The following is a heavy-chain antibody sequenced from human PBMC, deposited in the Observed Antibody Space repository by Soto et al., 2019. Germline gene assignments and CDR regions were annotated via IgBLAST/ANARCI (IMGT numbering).Heavy chain of an antibody. CDR1: GFTFSTYA. J-gene: IGHJ6*02. CDR3: ARDQRAANCRGGSCYYYYGMDG. V-gene: IGHV3-30-3*01. Sequence: QVQLVESGGGVVQPGRSLGLSCAASGFTFSTYAMHWVRQAPGKGLEWLAVISYDGSNKYYADSVNGRFTISLYNSKNSLFPQMNSLTAEDTAVYYCARDQRAANCRGGSCYYYYGMDGWGQGTTVNVSS. D-gene: IGHD2-15*01. CDR2: ISYDGSNK.